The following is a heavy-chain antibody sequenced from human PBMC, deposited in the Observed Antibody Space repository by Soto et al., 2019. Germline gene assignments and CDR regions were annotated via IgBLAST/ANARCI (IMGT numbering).Heavy chain of an antibody. CDR1: GFTFTTAW. Sequence: SLRLSCAASGFTFTTAWINWVRQAPGKGLEWVAVISYDGSNKYYADSVKGRFTISRDNSKNTLYLQMNSLRAEDTAVYYCARDSYGMDVRGQGTTVTVSS. CDR3: ARDSYGMDV. CDR2: ISYDGSNK. J-gene: IGHJ6*02. V-gene: IGHV3-30-3*01.